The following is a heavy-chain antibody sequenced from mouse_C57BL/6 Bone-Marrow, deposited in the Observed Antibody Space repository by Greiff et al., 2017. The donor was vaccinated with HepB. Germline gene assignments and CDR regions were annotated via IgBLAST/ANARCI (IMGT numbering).Heavy chain of an antibody. CDR2: IYPGDGDT. V-gene: IGHV1-82*01. J-gene: IGHJ2*01. D-gene: IGHD4-1*01. CDR1: GYAFSSSW. CDR3: ARRVGTGTRYFDY. Sequence: QVQLQQSGPELVKPGASVKISCKASGYAFSSSWMNWVKQRPGKGLEWIGRIYPGDGDTNYNGKFKGKATLTADKSSSTAYMQLSSLTSEDSAVYFCARRVGTGTRYFDYWGKGTTLTVSS.